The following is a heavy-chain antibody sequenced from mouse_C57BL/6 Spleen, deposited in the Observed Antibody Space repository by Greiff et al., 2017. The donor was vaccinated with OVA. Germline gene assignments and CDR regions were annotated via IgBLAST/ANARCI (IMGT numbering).Heavy chain of an antibody. D-gene: IGHD2-5*01. CDR2: IYPGNSDT. CDR1: GYTFTSYW. V-gene: IGHV1-5*01. CDR3: TAYSNYPYWYFDV. J-gene: IGHJ1*03. Sequence: VQLQQSGTVLARPGASVKMSCKTSGYTFTSYWMNWVKQRPGQGLEWIGAIYPGNSDTSYNQKFKGKAKLTAVTSASTAYMELSRLTHEDSAVYYCTAYSNYPYWYFDVWGTGTTVTVSS.